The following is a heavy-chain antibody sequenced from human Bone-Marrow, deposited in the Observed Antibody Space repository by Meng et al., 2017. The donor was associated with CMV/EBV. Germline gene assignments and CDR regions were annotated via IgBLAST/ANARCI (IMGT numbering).Heavy chain of an antibody. V-gene: IGHV3-33*06. CDR2: IWYDGSNK. CDR3: EKDGELGDAFDI. D-gene: IGHD1-26*01. Sequence: GESLKISCAASGFTFSSYGMHWVRQAPGKGLEWVAVIWYDGSNKYYADSVKGRFTISRDNSKNTLYLQMNSLRAEDTAVYYCEKDGELGDAFDIWGQGTMVTVSS. J-gene: IGHJ3*02. CDR1: GFTFSSYG.